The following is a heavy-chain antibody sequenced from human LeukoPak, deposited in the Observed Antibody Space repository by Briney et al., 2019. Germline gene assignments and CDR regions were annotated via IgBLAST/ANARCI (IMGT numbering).Heavy chain of an antibody. CDR3: AKVPVIVQRKSGGNCSTP. V-gene: IGHV3-23*01. CDR2: ISGNDGTT. D-gene: IGHD2-15*01. Sequence: GGSLRLSCAASGFTFSSFVMSWVRQAPGKGLEWVSIISGNDGTTYYADSVKGRFTTSRDNSKNTLYLQLDSLRAEDTAVYYWAKVPVIVQRKSGGNCSTPGGQATLATV. J-gene: IGHJ4*02. CDR1: GFTFSSFV.